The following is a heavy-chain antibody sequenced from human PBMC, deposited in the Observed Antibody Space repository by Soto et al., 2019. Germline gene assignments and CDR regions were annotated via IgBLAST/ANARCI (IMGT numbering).Heavy chain of an antibody. CDR1: GGSFTSGGIY. D-gene: IGHD6-19*01. V-gene: IGHV4-31*03. J-gene: IGHJ4*02. CDR2: IYHSGST. CDR3: ARFNSRSGTEYFDY. Sequence: QVKLQESGPGLVQPAQTLSLSCTVSGGSFTSGGIYWSWLRQHPRQGLEWIGYIYHSGSTTYNPSLTSRVTISVDTSKNQFSLTVTSLTVADTAVYYCARFNSRSGTEYFDYWGQGTLVTVSS.